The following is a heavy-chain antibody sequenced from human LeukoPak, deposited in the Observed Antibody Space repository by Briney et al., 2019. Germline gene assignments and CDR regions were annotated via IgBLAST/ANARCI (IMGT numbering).Heavy chain of an antibody. Sequence: GGSLRLSCAASGFTFSSYSMNWVRQAPGKGLEWVSSISSSSSYIYYADSVKGRFTISRDNAKNSLYLQMNSLRAGDTAVYYCAASRRGDQLDYWGQGTLVTVSS. J-gene: IGHJ4*02. CDR2: ISSSSSYI. CDR3: AASRRGDQLDY. D-gene: IGHD5-24*01. V-gene: IGHV3-21*01. CDR1: GFTFSSYS.